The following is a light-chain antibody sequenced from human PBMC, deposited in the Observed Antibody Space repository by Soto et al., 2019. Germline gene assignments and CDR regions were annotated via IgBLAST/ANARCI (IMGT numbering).Light chain of an antibody. CDR2: VAS. CDR1: QSVSSN. CDR3: QQYNVCPLT. V-gene: IGKV3-15*01. J-gene: IGKJ4*01. Sequence: EIVMTQSPATLSVSPGERATLSCRASQSVSSNLAWYQQKPGQTPKLLIYVASTRATGIPARFSGSGSETEFTLTISSLQSEDFAVYYCQQYNVCPLTFGGGTKVEFK.